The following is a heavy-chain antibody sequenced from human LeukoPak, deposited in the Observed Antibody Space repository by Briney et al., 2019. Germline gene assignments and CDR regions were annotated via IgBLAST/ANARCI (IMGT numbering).Heavy chain of an antibody. J-gene: IGHJ4*02. V-gene: IGHV1-8*01. CDR3: ARDPITFGGIIVNGFDY. Sequence: ASVKVSCKASGYTFTSYDINWVRQATGQGLEWMGWMNPNSGNTGYAQKFQGRVTMTRNTSISTAYMELSSLRSEDTAVYYCARDPITFGGIIVNGFDYWGQGTLVTVSS. CDR1: GYTFTSYD. CDR2: MNPNSGNT. D-gene: IGHD3-16*02.